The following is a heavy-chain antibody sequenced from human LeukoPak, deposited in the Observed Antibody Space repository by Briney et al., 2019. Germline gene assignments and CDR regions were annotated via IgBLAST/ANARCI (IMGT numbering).Heavy chain of an antibody. CDR2: ISGSGGST. CDR3: EKDKYSSSWYYFDY. V-gene: IGHV3-23*01. Sequence: GGSLRLSCAASGFTFSSYAMSWVRQAPGKGLEWVSAISGSGGSTYYADSVKGRFTISRDDSKNTLYLQMNSLRAEDTAVYYCEKDKYSSSWYYFDYWGQGTLVTVSS. J-gene: IGHJ4*02. D-gene: IGHD6-13*01. CDR1: GFTFSSYA.